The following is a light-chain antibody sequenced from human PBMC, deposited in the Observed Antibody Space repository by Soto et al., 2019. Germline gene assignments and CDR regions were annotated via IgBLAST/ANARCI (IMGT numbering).Light chain of an antibody. Sequence: IVLTQSPGTLSLSLGERATLSCRASQSVSNSYLAWYQQKPGQAPRLLIYAASSRATGIPDRFSGSGSGTDFTLTISRLEPEDFAVYYCQQYGSSPRTFGQGTKV. CDR3: QQYGSSPRT. CDR2: AAS. J-gene: IGKJ1*01. V-gene: IGKV3-20*01. CDR1: QSVSNSY.